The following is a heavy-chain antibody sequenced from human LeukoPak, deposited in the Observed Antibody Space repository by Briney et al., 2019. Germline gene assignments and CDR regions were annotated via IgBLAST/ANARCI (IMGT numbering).Heavy chain of an antibody. D-gene: IGHD6-19*01. Sequence: ASVMVSCEASGGTFSSYAISWVRQAPGQGLEWMGGIIPIFGTANYAQKFQGRVTITADKSTSTAYMELSSLRSEDTAVYYCARGRAVAGAEYFQHWGQGTLVTVSS. V-gene: IGHV1-69*06. CDR1: GGTFSSYA. J-gene: IGHJ1*01. CDR3: ARGRAVAGAEYFQH. CDR2: IIPIFGTA.